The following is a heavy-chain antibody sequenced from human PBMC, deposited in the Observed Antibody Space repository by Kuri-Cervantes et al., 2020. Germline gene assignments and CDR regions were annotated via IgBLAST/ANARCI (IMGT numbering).Heavy chain of an antibody. V-gene: IGHV2-26*01. Sequence: SGPTLVKPTQTLTLTCTFSGFSLSTSGVGVGWIRQPPGKALEWLAHIFSNDEKSYSTSLKSRLTISKDTSKSQVVLTMTNMDPVDTATYYCARIGCSYGYALYYYYGMDVWGQGTTVTVSS. CDR1: GFSLSTSGVG. J-gene: IGHJ6*02. D-gene: IGHD5-18*01. CDR2: IFSNDEK. CDR3: ARIGCSYGYALYYYYGMDV.